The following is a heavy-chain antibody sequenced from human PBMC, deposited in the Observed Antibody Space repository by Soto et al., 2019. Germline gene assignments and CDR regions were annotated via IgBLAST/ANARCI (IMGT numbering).Heavy chain of an antibody. D-gene: IGHD2-15*01. V-gene: IGHV1-3*05. Sequence: QVQLVQSGAEEKKPGASVKVSCKASGYTFTSYAMHWVRQAPGQRLEWMGWINAGNGNTKYSQKFQGRVTITRDKSASTAYMELSSLRSEDTAVYYCASSYCSGGSCYDYYYGMDVWGQGTTVTVSS. CDR1: GYTFTSYA. J-gene: IGHJ6*02. CDR2: INAGNGNT. CDR3: ASSYCSGGSCYDYYYGMDV.